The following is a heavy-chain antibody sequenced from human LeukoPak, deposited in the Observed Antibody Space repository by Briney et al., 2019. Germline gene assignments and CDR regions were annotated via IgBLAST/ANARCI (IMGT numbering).Heavy chain of an antibody. J-gene: IGHJ4*02. CDR2: ISIGGDTT. Sequence: GGSLRLSCAASGFTFSSHGMCWVRQAPGRGLEWVSSISIGGDTTYSDSVKGRFTISRDNSKNTLYLQMNSLRAEDTAVYYCANRPTLLTMVRGPDDYWGQGTLVTVSS. CDR1: GFTFSSHG. CDR3: ANRPTLLTMVRGPDDY. D-gene: IGHD3-10*01. V-gene: IGHV3-23*01.